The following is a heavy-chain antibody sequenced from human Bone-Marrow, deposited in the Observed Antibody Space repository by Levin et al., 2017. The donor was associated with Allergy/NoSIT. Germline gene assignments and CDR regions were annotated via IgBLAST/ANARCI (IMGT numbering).Heavy chain of an antibody. CDR3: AKGGTYSSSFD. J-gene: IGHJ4*02. D-gene: IGHD6-13*01. CDR2: ISYDGSNK. CDR1: GFTFSSYG. V-gene: IGHV3-30*18. Sequence: GGSLRLSCAASGFTFSSYGMHWVRQAPGKGLEWVAVISYDGSNKYYADSVKGRFTISRDNSKNTLYLQMNSLRAEDTAVYYCAKGGTYSSSFDWGQGTLVTVSS.